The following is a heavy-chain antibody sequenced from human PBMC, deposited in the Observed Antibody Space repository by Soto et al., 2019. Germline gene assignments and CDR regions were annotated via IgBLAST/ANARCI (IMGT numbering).Heavy chain of an antibody. CDR3: TRGQDDWFDP. CDR2: MNPNSGNA. J-gene: IGHJ5*02. V-gene: IGHV1-8*02. Sequence: GPSVKVSCKASGYTFTSYGISWVRQAPGQGLEWMGWMNPNSGNAGYAQKFQGRVTMTRNTSISTAYMELSSLRSEDTAVYYCTRGQDDWFDPWGQGTLVTVSS. CDR1: GYTFTSYG.